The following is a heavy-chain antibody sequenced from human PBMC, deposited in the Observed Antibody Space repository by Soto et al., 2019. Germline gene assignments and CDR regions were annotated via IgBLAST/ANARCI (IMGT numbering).Heavy chain of an antibody. CDR3: AILPSEIYEYDF. CDR2: FSIYYGNT. Sequence: ASVKVSCKASGYTFTDYGILWLRQAPGQGLEWMGWFSIYYGNTDYSQKLQGRVTMTRDISTSTAYMELTSLRSDDTAVYYCAILPSEIYEYDFWGQGTPVTVSS. J-gene: IGHJ4*02. D-gene: IGHD5-12*01. CDR1: GYTFTDYG. V-gene: IGHV1-18*01.